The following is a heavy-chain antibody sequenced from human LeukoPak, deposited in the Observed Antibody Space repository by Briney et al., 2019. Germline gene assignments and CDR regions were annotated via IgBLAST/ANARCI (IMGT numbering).Heavy chain of an antibody. J-gene: IGHJ6*02. Sequence: ASVSVSSKGTGYTFTNYAGHWVRQAPGQRLQWLGWINPGNGDTKYSQSFQGRVTDTSDTSAATAYVELNSLTSEDTAVYYCARERWHCRVNCYSVYYYALDVWGQGTTVTVSS. CDR3: ARERWHCRVNCYSVYYYALDV. CDR1: GYTFTNYA. CDR2: INPGNGDT. V-gene: IGHV1-3*01. D-gene: IGHD2-15*01.